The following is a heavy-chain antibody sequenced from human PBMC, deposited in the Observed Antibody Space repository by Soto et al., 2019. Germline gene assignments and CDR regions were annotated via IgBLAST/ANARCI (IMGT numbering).Heavy chain of an antibody. CDR1: GFTFSSYA. CDR3: APGRDGSTDYGRDF. V-gene: IGHV3-23*01. D-gene: IGHD3-10*01. J-gene: IGHJ6*02. CDR2: ISGSDAGA. Sequence: EVQLLASGGGLAQPGGSLRLSCAASGFTFSSYAMNWVRQAPGKGLVWVSVISGSDAGAYYADSVKGRFTISRDTLKNTFHLQMNSLRADDTSVYYCAPGRDGSTDYGRDFWSQGTTYTVAS.